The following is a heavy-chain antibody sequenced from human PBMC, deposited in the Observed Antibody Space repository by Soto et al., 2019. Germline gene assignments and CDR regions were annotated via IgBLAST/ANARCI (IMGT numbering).Heavy chain of an antibody. CDR1: GYTFTSYG. Sequence: ASVKVSCKASGYTFTSYGISWVRQAPGQGLEWMGIINPSGGSTSYAQKFQGRVTMTRDTSTSTVYMELSSLRSEDTAVYYCVEDYYDSSGSPSGIWGQGTMVTVSS. D-gene: IGHD3-22*01. CDR3: VEDYYDSSGSPSGI. CDR2: INPSGGST. V-gene: IGHV1-46*01. J-gene: IGHJ3*02.